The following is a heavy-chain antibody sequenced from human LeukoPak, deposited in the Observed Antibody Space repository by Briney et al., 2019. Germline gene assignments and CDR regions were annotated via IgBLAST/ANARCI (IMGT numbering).Heavy chain of an antibody. V-gene: IGHV3-23*01. D-gene: IGHD3-10*01. CDR3: AKYEGSGSYYSYYYYGMDV. Sequence: GGSLRLSCAASGFTFSNAWMSWVRQAPGKGLEWVSAISGSGGSTYYADSVKGRFTISRDNSKNTLYLQMNSLRAEDTAVYYCAKYEGSGSYYSYYYYGMDVWGQGTTVTVSS. CDR2: ISGSGGST. CDR1: GFTFSNAW. J-gene: IGHJ6*02.